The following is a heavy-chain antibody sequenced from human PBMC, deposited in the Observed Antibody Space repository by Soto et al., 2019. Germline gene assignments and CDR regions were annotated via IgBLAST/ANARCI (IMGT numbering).Heavy chain of an antibody. Sequence: ASVKVSCKASGGTFSSYAISWVRQAPGQGLEWMGGIIPIFGTANYAQRFQGRVTITADESTSTAYMELSSLRSEDTAVYYCARDSTRYNWNLNWFDPWGQGTLVTVSS. CDR3: ARDSTRYNWNLNWFDP. CDR2: IIPIFGTA. D-gene: IGHD1-7*01. J-gene: IGHJ5*02. V-gene: IGHV1-69*13. CDR1: GGTFSSYA.